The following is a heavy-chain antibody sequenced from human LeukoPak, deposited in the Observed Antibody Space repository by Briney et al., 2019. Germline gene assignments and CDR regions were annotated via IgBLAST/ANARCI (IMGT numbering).Heavy chain of an antibody. CDR2: ISCDGSNK. CDR3: VRAPDYDFWSGYLYYYYGMDV. V-gene: IGHV3-30-3*01. D-gene: IGHD3-3*01. J-gene: IGHJ6*02. Sequence: GGSLRLSCAASGFTFSSYAMHWVRQAPGKGLEWVAVISCDGSNKYYADSVKGRFTISRDNSKNTLYLQMNSLRAEDTAVYYCVRAPDYDFWSGYLYYYYGMDVWGQGTTVTVSS. CDR1: GFTFSSYA.